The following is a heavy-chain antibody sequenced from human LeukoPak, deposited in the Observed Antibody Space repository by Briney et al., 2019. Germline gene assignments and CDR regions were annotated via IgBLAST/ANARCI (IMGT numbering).Heavy chain of an antibody. CDR3: ARGDYGDYVFDY. D-gene: IGHD4-17*01. Sequence: PSETLSLTCTVSGGSISSGGYYWSWIRQHPGKGLEWIGYIYYSGSTYYNPSLKSRVTISVDTSKNQFSLKLSSVTAADTAVYYCARGDYGDYVFDYWGQGTLVTVSS. V-gene: IGHV4-31*03. CDR2: IYYSGST. CDR1: GGSISSGGYY. J-gene: IGHJ4*02.